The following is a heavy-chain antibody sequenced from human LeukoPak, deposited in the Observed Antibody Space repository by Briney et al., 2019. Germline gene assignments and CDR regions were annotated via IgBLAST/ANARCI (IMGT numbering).Heavy chain of an antibody. J-gene: IGHJ4*02. Sequence: SGPTLVKPTQTLTLTCTFSGFSLSASGVGVGWIRQPPGKALEWLALIYWDDDKRYSPSLKSRLTITKDTSKNQEVLTLTNMDSVDTATYYCARLNVEVVLDYWGQGTLVTVSS. CDR2: IYWDDDK. CDR3: ARLNVEVVLDY. V-gene: IGHV2-5*02. CDR1: GFSLSASGVG. D-gene: IGHD2-15*01.